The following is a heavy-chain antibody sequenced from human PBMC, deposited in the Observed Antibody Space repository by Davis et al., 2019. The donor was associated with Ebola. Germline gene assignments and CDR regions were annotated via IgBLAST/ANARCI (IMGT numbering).Heavy chain of an antibody. CDR3: ARGSSHNYGVFAY. Sequence: SETLSLTCAVYGGSFSGYYWSWIRQPPGKGLEWIGEINHSGSTNYNPSLTSRVTISVDTSKNHFSQKLSSMTAADTAVYYCARGSSHNYGVFAYWGQGTLVTVSS. V-gene: IGHV4-34*01. CDR1: GGSFSGYY. CDR2: INHSGST. J-gene: IGHJ4*02. D-gene: IGHD5-18*01.